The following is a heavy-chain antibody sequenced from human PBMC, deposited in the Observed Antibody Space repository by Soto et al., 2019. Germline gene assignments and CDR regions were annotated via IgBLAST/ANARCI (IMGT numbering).Heavy chain of an antibody. CDR3: ASLIVRGYYYGMDV. CDR2: IIPIFGTA. D-gene: IGHD3-16*01. CDR1: GGTFSSYA. J-gene: IGHJ6*01. Sequence: QVQLVQSGAEVKKPGSSVKVSCKASGGTFSSYAISWVRQAPGQGLEWMGGIIPIFGTANYAQKFQGRVTITAGESTSTASMELSSLRSEDTAVYYCASLIVRGYYYGMDVWGQGTTVTVSS. V-gene: IGHV1-69*01.